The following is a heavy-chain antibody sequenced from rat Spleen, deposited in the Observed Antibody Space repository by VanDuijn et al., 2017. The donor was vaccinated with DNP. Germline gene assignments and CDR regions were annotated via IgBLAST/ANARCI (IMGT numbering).Heavy chain of an antibody. D-gene: IGHD4-1*01. CDR1: GFSFSDYY. CDR3: TSNTHIRTPAPFDY. Sequence: EVQLVESGGGSVQPGSPLKLSCAASGFSFSDYYMAWVRQAPKKGLEWVATISYDGSSTYYRDSVKGRFTISRDNAKSTLYLEMDSLRAEDTATYYCTSNTHIRTPAPFDYWGQGVMVTVSS. CDR2: ISYDGSST. V-gene: IGHV5-7*01. J-gene: IGHJ2*01.